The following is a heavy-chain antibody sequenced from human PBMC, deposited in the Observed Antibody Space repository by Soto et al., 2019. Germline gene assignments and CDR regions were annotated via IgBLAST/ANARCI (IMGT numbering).Heavy chain of an antibody. CDR1: GDSITRDGYY. Sequence: HVQLQESGPGLVKPSQTLSLTCTVSGDSITRDGYYWTWIRQHPGKGLEWIGYIYSGGSTYYSPSLKSRLNIALDTSKNHFSLGLTSVTAADTAVYYCARSRIHVLGVPLDCWGQGTLVTVSS. V-gene: IGHV4-31*03. CDR3: ARSRIHVLGVPLDC. J-gene: IGHJ4*02. D-gene: IGHD2-8*01. CDR2: IYSGGST.